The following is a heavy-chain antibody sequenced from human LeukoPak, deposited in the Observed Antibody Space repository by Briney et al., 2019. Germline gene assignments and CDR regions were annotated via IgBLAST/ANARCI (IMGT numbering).Heavy chain of an antibody. CDR1: GFTFSSYA. V-gene: IGHV3-23*01. CDR3: AKLLVGIPGASTADY. CDR2: ISGSGGST. Sequence: QPGGSLRLSCAASGFTFSSYAMSWVRQAPGKGLEWVSAISGSGGSTYYADSVKGRFTVSRDNSKDTLYLQLNSLRVEDTAVYYCAKLLVGIPGASTADYWGQGTLVTVSS. J-gene: IGHJ4*02. D-gene: IGHD6-25*01.